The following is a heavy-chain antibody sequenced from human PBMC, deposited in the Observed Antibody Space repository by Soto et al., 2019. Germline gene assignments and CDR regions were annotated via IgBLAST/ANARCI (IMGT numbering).Heavy chain of an antibody. Sequence: TSETLSLTCTVSGGSISSYYWSWIRQPPGKGLEWIGYIYDSGSTNHNPSLKSRVTISVDTSKNQFSLKLTSVTAADTAVYYCAAPPRYWGQGTLVTVSS. CDR2: IYDSGST. V-gene: IGHV4-59*01. D-gene: IGHD6-6*01. CDR3: AAPPRY. CDR1: GGSISSYY. J-gene: IGHJ4*02.